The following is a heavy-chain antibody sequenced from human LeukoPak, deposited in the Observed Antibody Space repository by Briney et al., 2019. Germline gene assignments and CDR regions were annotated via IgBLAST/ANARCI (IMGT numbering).Heavy chain of an antibody. D-gene: IGHD6-13*01. J-gene: IGHJ4*02. Sequence: PGGSLRLSCAASGFTFSSYSMNWVRQAPGKGLEWVSYISSSSSYIYYADSVKGRFTISRDNAKNSLYLQMNSLRAEDTAVYYCASEAAAGSLLLFDYWGQGTLVTVSS. CDR1: GFTFSSYS. CDR3: ASEAAAGSLLLFDY. CDR2: ISSSSSYI. V-gene: IGHV3-21*05.